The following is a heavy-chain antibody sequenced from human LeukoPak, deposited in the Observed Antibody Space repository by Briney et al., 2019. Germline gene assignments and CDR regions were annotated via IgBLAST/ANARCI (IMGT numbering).Heavy chain of an antibody. V-gene: IGHV3-53*01. J-gene: IGHJ4*02. CDR2: MFSGGST. Sequence: GGSLRLSCAVSGFPVSSNIMSWVRHAPGKGLQSVSIMFSGGSTDYADLGRGGFSISRDSSQNTVSLQMNSLRVEDTAIYYCARGAGSGWPLDKWGQGNPVTVSS. CDR1: GFPVSSNI. CDR3: ARGAGSGWPLDK. D-gene: IGHD6-19*01.